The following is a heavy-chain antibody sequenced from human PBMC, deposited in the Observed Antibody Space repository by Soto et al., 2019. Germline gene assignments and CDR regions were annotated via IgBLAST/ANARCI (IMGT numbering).Heavy chain of an antibody. CDR3: ARVRLARYCTNGVCYTSRLWRFAP. V-gene: IGHV4-59*08. J-gene: IGHJ5*02. CDR1: GGSISSYY. CDR2: IYYSGST. D-gene: IGHD2-8*01. Sequence: PSETLSLTCTVSGGSISSYYWSWIRQPPGKGLEWIGYIYYSGSTNYNPSLKSRVTISVDTSKNQFSLKLSSVTAADTAVYYCARVRLARYCTNGVCYTSRLWRFAPRAQRTPVTVSS.